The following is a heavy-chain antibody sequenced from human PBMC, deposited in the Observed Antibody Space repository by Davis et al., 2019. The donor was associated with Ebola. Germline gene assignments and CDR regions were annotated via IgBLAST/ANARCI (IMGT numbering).Heavy chain of an antibody. D-gene: IGHD1-26*01. Sequence: HSQTLSLTCAISGDSVSGNSGAWNWIRQSPSRGLEWLGRTYYSSKWFNDYAVSVNGRITINPDTSKNQFSLQLNSVTPEDTAVDYCVRGWGRTGMGVWGQGTTVTVSS. J-gene: IGHJ6*02. CDR1: GDSVSGNSGA. CDR3: VRGWGRTGMGV. V-gene: IGHV6-1*01. CDR2: TYYSSKWFN.